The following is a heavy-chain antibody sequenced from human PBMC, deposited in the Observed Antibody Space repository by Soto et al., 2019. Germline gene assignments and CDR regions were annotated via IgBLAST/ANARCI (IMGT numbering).Heavy chain of an antibody. D-gene: IGHD2-2*01. CDR1: GGTFSSYA. CDR3: AKGQYQLLTDYYYDMDV. CDR2: IIPIFGTA. J-gene: IGHJ6*02. Sequence: QVQLVQSGAEVKKPGSSVKVSCKASGGTFSSYAISWVRQAPGQGLEWMGGIIPIFGTANYAQKYQGRVMITADEAPSTEYMGQSSLRSESASVYYCAKGQYQLLTDYYYDMDVWGQGTTVTVSS. V-gene: IGHV1-69*01.